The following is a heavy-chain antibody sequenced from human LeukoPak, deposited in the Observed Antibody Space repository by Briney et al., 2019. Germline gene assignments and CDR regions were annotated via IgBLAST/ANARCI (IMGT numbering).Heavy chain of an antibody. Sequence: PGGSLRLSCAASGFTFTYYQMNWVRQAPGKGLEWVSYISSNSTSTMYYADSVKGRFTISRDNAKNSLYLQMNSLRAEDTAVYYRARDFPVLNVWGQGTTVTVSS. CDR3: ARDFPVLNV. V-gene: IGHV3-48*03. J-gene: IGHJ6*02. CDR2: ISSNSTSTM. D-gene: IGHD3-9*01. CDR1: GFTFTYYQ.